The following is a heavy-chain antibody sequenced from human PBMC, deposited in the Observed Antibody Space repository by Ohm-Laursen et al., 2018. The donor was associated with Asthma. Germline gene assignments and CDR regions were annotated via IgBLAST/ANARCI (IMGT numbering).Heavy chain of an antibody. D-gene: IGHD3-10*01. J-gene: IGHJ6*02. CDR2: ISSSSSYI. V-gene: IGHV3-21*01. CDR1: GFTFSSYS. Sequence: SLRLSCTAPGFTFSSYSMNWVRQAPGKGLEWVSSISSSSSYIYYADSVKGRFTISRDNAKNSLYLQMNSLRAEDTAVYYCARDRYYGSGEDGMDVWGQGTTVTVSS. CDR3: ARDRYYGSGEDGMDV.